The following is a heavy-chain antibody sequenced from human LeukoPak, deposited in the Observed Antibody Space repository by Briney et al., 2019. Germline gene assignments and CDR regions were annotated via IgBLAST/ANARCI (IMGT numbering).Heavy chain of an antibody. CDR2: INWNGGST. CDR3: ARSYYDYVWGSYRYFDY. Sequence: PGGSLRLSCAASGFTLDDYGMSWVRQAPGKGLEWVSGINWNGGSTGYADSVKGRFTVSRDNAKNSLYLQMNSLRAEDTALYYCARSYYDYVWGSYRYFDYWGQGTLVTVSS. D-gene: IGHD3-16*01. CDR1: GFTLDDYG. J-gene: IGHJ4*02. V-gene: IGHV3-20*04.